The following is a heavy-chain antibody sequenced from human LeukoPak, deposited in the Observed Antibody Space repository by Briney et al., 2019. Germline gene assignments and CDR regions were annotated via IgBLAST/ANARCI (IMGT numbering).Heavy chain of an antibody. V-gene: IGHV3-21*04. Sequence: GGSLRLSCAASGFTFSDYSINWVRQAPGKGLEGVSSINPTSTSIYYADAVRGRFTIYRDNAKNSVYLQMNSLRAEDAAVYYCAKEPREYCSSTSCPTWFDSWGQGNLVTVSS. CDR1: GFTFSDYS. CDR3: AKEPREYCSSTSCPTWFDS. CDR2: INPTSTSI. J-gene: IGHJ5*01. D-gene: IGHD2-2*01.